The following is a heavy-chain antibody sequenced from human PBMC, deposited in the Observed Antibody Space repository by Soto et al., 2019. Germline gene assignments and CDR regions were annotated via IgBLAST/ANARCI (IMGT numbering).Heavy chain of an antibody. D-gene: IGHD3-3*01. CDR2: ISYDGSNK. Sequence: HPGGSLRLSCAASGFTFSSYGMHWVRQAPGKGLEWVAVISYDGSNKYYADSVKGRFTISRDNSKNTLYLQMNSLRAEDTAVYYCAKAPFGVVIMAHGMDVWGQGTTVTVSS. J-gene: IGHJ6*02. CDR3: AKAPFGVVIMAHGMDV. V-gene: IGHV3-30*18. CDR1: GFTFSSYG.